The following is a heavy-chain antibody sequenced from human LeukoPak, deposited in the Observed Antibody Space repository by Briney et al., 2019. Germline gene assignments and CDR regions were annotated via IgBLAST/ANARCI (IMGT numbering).Heavy chain of an antibody. D-gene: IGHD5-12*01. CDR2: INRGGSVK. CDR3: ARVGYSGWNLEY. J-gene: IGHJ4*02. V-gene: IGHV3-7*01. CDR1: GFPFSNYA. Sequence: PGGSLRLSCAASGFPFSNYAMNWVRQAPGKGLEWVANINRGGSVKYYVDSVKGRFTISRDDAKNSLYVQMNSLRDEDTAVYYCARVGYSGWNLEYWGQGTLVTVSS.